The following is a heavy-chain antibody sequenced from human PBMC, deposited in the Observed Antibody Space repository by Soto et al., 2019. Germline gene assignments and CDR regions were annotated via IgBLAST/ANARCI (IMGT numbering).Heavy chain of an antibody. J-gene: IGHJ4*02. D-gene: IGHD3-10*01. V-gene: IGHV1-8*01. CDR3: ASGLRGDAVTAWFCDF. CDR2: MNPNSGNT. Sequence: QVQLVQSGAEVKKPEASVKVSCKASGYTFTSYDINWVRQATGQGLEWMGWMNPNSGNTGYAQKVQGRVTMTRITSIRTAYIERSTGSYYDTAVYYCASGLRGDAVTAWFCDFFGQGTLVTVAS. CDR1: GYTFTSYD.